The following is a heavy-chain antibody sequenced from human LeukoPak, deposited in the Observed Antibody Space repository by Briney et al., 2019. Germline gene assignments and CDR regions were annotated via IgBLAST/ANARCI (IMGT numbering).Heavy chain of an antibody. CDR2: INHSGST. CDR3: ARGRMGITFAGVIGRVGYFDY. J-gene: IGHJ4*02. CDR1: GGSFSGYY. Sequence: SETLSLTCAVYGGSFSGYYWSWIRQPPGKGLEWIGEINHSGSTNYNPSLKSRVTISVDTSKNQFSLKLSSVTAADTAVYYCARGRMGITFAGVIGRVGYFDYWGQGTLVTVSS. V-gene: IGHV4-34*01. D-gene: IGHD3-16*02.